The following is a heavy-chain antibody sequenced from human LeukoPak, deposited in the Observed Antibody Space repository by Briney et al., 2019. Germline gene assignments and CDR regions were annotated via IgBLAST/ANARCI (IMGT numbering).Heavy chain of an antibody. J-gene: IGHJ6*03. V-gene: IGHV3-48*03. Sequence: QSGGSLRLSCAASGFTFSSYEMNWVRQAPGKGLEWVSYISSSGSTIYYADSVKGRFTISRDNAKNSLYLQMNSLRAEDTAVYYCARVNADSSGYYRMDYYYYYMDVWGKGTTVTISS. D-gene: IGHD3-22*01. CDR1: GFTFSSYE. CDR2: ISSSGSTI. CDR3: ARVNADSSGYYRMDYYYYYMDV.